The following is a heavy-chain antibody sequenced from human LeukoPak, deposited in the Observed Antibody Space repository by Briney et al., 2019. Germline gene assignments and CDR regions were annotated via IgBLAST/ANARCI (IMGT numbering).Heavy chain of an antibody. V-gene: IGHV1-8*03. CDR2: MSPKSANT. CDR3: ARTPPGGLIDY. J-gene: IGHJ4*02. Sequence: ASVKVSCKASGYTFTSYDINWVRQASGQGLEWMGWMSPKSANTGYAQKFQGRVTITRDTSISIAYMELSSLTSEDTAVYYCARTPPGGLIDYWGQGTLVTVSS. D-gene: IGHD3-10*01. CDR1: GYTFTSYD.